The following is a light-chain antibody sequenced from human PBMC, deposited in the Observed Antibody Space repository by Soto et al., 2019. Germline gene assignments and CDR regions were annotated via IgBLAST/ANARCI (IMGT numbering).Light chain of an antibody. V-gene: IGKV1-33*01. J-gene: IGKJ2*01. CDR2: DAS. Sequence: DIQMTQSPSSLSASVGDRVTISCQASQDISNRLNWYQQKPETAPKLLIYDASLLETGVPSRFIGGGSGTDFTFTISSLQPEDFATYYCQQIDNLLFTFGQGTKLEI. CDR1: QDISNR. CDR3: QQIDNLLFT.